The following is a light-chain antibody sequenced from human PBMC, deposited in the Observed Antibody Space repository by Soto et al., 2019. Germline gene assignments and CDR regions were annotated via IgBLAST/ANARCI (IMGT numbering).Light chain of an antibody. V-gene: IGKV3-15*01. J-gene: IGKJ2*03. CDR2: GAS. Sequence: ETVMTQSPDTLSVSPGESATLSCRASQDVSTNLAWFQQKPGQTPRLVLYGASKRATGIPARFSGSGSGRLFTLTISSLQSEDFGVYYCQHYSNWPPYSFGQGTKVEIK. CDR3: QHYSNWPPYS. CDR1: QDVSTN.